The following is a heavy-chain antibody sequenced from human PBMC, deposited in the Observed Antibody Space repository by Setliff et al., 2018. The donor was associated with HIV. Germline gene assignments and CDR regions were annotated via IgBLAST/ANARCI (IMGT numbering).Heavy chain of an antibody. J-gene: IGHJ6*03. CDR2: MNPNSGNT. CDR1: GHTSTTDD. D-gene: IGHD3-22*01. CDR3: ARGTYHYDRRGFGEYFYFTDV. Sequence: ASVKVPCKASGHTSTTDDINWVRQATGQGLEWMGWMNPNSGNTGYAQKFKGRFTMTRNTSMSTAYMELISLTYEDTAVYYCARGTYHYDRRGFGEYFYFTDVWGKGTTVTVSS. V-gene: IGHV1-8*01.